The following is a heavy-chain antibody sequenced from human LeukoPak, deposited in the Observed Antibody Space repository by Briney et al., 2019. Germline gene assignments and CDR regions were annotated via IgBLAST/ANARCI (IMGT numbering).Heavy chain of an antibody. J-gene: IGHJ5*02. CDR2: IIPIFGTA. V-gene: IGHV1-69*05. CDR1: GGTFSSYA. Sequence: SVKVSCKASGGTFSSYAISWVRQAPGQGLEWMGGIIPIFGTANYAQKFQGRVTITTDESTSTAYMELSSLRSEDTAVYYCAGGYCSSTSCYSRHFDPWGQGTLVTVSS. D-gene: IGHD2-2*02. CDR3: AGGYCSSTSCYSRHFDP.